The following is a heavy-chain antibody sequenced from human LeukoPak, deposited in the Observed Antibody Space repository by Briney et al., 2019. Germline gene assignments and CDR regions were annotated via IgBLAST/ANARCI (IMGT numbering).Heavy chain of an antibody. D-gene: IGHD6-19*01. J-gene: IGHJ4*02. Sequence: SGGSLRLSCAASGFTFSSYEMNWVRQAPGKGLEWVSYISSSGSTIYYADSVKGRFTISRDDAKNSLYLQMNSLRAEDTAVYYCARSPYSSGWNRLDYWGQGTLVTVSS. V-gene: IGHV3-48*03. CDR1: GFTFSSYE. CDR2: ISSSGSTI. CDR3: ARSPYSSGWNRLDY.